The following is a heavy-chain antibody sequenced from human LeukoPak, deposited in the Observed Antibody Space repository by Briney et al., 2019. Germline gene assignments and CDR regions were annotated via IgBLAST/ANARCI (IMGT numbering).Heavy chain of an antibody. D-gene: IGHD1-26*01. V-gene: IGHV1-46*01. Sequence: ASVKVSCKASGYTFTASYLHWVRQAPGLGLEWMGMANPTSGRTNYAQKFRGRVTMTRDTSTSTVYMELTSLRSEDTAVYYCAREPTSGSCYFDYWGLGTLATVSS. CDR2: ANPTSGRT. CDR1: GYTFTASY. J-gene: IGHJ4*02. CDR3: AREPTSGSCYFDY.